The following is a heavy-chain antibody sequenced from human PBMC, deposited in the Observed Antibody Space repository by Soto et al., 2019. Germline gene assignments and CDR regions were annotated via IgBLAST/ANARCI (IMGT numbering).Heavy chain of an antibody. CDR3: AKGTIQLDYYYYYGMDV. CDR1: GFTFSSYA. J-gene: IGHJ6*02. Sequence: LRLSCAASGFTFSSYAMSWVRQAPGKGLEWVSAISGSGGSTYYADSVKGRFTISRDNSKNTLYLQMNSLRAEDTAVYYCAKGTIQLDYYYYYGMDVWGQGTTVTVSS. CDR2: ISGSGGST. D-gene: IGHD1-1*01. V-gene: IGHV3-23*01.